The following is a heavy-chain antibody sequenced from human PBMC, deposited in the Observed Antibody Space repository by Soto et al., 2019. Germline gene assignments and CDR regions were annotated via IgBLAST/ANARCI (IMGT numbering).Heavy chain of an antibody. CDR1: GGTFSSYA. Sequence: SVKVSCKASGGTFSSYAISWVRQAPGQGLEWMGGIIPIFGTANYAQKFQGRVTITADESTSTAYMELSSLRSEDTAVYYCARGRGIYHDSSGPIYYYGMDVWGQGTTVTVSS. J-gene: IGHJ6*02. D-gene: IGHD3-22*01. V-gene: IGHV1-69*13. CDR3: ARGRGIYHDSSGPIYYYGMDV. CDR2: IIPIFGTA.